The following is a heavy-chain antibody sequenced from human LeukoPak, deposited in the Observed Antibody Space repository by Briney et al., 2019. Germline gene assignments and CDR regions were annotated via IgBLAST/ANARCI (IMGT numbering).Heavy chain of an antibody. CDR3: ARAAYRSTWYSRYFDL. CDR1: GFTFSSYD. J-gene: IGHJ2*01. Sequence: AGGSLRLSCAASGFTFSSYDIHWVRQATGKGLEWVSGIGTAGEIYYPGSVKGRFTISRENAKNSLYLQMNSLRAGDTAVYYCARAAYRSTWYSRYFDLWGRGTLVTVSS. CDR2: IGTAGEI. V-gene: IGHV3-13*01. D-gene: IGHD6-13*01.